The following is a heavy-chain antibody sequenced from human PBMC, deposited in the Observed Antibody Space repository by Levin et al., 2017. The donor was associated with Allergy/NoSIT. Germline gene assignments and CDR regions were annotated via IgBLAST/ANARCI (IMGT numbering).Heavy chain of an antibody. CDR3: ARSRGILWFGEYSP. CDR1: GFTFSSYD. CDR2: IGTAGDT. V-gene: IGHV3-13*04. J-gene: IGHJ4*02. Sequence: QPGGSLRLSCAASGFTFSSYDMHWVRQATGKGLEWVSAIGTAGDTYYPGSVKGRFTISRENAKNSLYLQMNSLRAGDTAVYYCARSRGILWFGEYSPWGQGTLVTVSS. D-gene: IGHD3-10*01.